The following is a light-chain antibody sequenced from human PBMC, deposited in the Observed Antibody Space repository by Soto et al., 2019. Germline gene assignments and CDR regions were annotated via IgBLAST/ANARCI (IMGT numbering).Light chain of an antibody. CDR2: GAS. Sequence: EIVLTQSPGTLSLSPGERATLSCRASQSVGGNYLAWYQQKPDQAPRLLIYGASSRATGIPERFSGSGSGTDFTLTISRLEPEDFAVYYCQRYGSSPVFGPGTKVDIK. CDR1: QSVGGNY. CDR3: QRYGSSPV. V-gene: IGKV3-20*01. J-gene: IGKJ3*01.